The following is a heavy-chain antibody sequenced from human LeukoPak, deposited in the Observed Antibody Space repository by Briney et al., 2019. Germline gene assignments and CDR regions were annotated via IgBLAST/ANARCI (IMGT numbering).Heavy chain of an antibody. CDR2: ISYDGSNK. Sequence: PGGSLRLSCAASGFTFSSYGMHWVRQAPGKGLEWVAVISYDGSNKDYADSVTGRFTISRDNSKNTLYLQMNSLRAEDTAVYSCAKERAVAGILWYYGMDVWGHGTTVTVSS. CDR1: GFTFSSYG. D-gene: IGHD6-19*01. J-gene: IGHJ6*02. CDR3: AKERAVAGILWYYGMDV. V-gene: IGHV3-30*18.